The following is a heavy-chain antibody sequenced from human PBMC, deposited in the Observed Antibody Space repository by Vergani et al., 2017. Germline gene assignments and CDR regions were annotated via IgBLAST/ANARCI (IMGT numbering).Heavy chain of an antibody. CDR3: ARQRPGSGWSPGDFDD. V-gene: IGHV4-39*01. D-gene: IGHD6-19*01. CDR1: GGSITSGNYY. CDR2: IYYSGLP. J-gene: IGHJ4*02. Sequence: QVQLQESGPGLVKPSQTLSLTCTVSGGSITSGNYYWSWIRQPPGKSLEWIGSIYYSGLPYYNQSLKSRVAISVDTSKNQFSLKVTSVTAADTAVYFCARQRPGSGWSPGDFDDWGQGILVTVSS.